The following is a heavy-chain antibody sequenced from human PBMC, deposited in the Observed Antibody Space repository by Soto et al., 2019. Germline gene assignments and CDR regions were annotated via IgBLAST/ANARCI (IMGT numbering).Heavy chain of an antibody. J-gene: IGHJ4*02. V-gene: IGHV4-30-4*01. D-gene: IGHD1-1*01. CDR2: IYYSGST. CDR3: ARVERYKYMPDY. Sequence: QVQLQESGPGLVKPSQTLSLTCTVSGGSISSGDYYWSWIRQPPGKGLEWIGYIYYSGSTYYNPSLTSRVSISVDTSKNQFSLKLSSVTAADTAVYYCARVERYKYMPDYWGQGTLVTVSS. CDR1: GGSISSGDYY.